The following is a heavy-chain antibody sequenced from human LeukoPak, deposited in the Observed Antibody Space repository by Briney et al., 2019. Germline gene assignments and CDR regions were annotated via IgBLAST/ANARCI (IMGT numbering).Heavy chain of an antibody. D-gene: IGHD2-2*01. CDR3: ARGRLSTL. V-gene: IGHV1-8*01. CDR1: GYPFNIYG. Sequence: ASVKVSCKASGYPFNIYGVNRVRQAAGQGLEWLGWMNPNGIAAGYSQKFQDRVTLTMDTSTSTAYLELSSLRSEDTAVYYCARGRLSTLWGQGTLVTVSS. J-gene: IGHJ4*02. CDR2: MNPNGIAA.